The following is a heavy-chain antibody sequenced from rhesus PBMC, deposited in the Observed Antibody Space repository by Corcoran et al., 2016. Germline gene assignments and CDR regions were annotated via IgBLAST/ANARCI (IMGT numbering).Heavy chain of an antibody. CDR2: IRGSWGT. CDR1: GGSISSNY. V-gene: IGHV4-173*01. J-gene: IGHJ4*01. CDR3: ARGGGSRIHSRNRVSLDY. D-gene: IGHD2-39*01. Sequence: QLQLQESGPGLVKPSETLFVTCAVSGGSISSNYWSWIRQPPGKGLEWIGRIRGSWGTNYNPSRKSRVTSSMDTSKNQFSLKLSSVTAADAAVYYCARGGGSRIHSRNRVSLDYWGQGVLVTVSS.